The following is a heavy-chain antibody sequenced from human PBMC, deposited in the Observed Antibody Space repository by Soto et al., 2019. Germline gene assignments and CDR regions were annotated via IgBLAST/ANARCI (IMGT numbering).Heavy chain of an antibody. CDR2: ISWNSGSI. Sequence: EVQLVESGGGLVQPGRSLRLSCAASGFTFDDYAMHWVRQAPGKGLEWVSGISWNSGSIGYADSVKGRFTISRDNAKNSRYLQMNSLRSEDTALYYCAKGLYSCSWYCPAQHWGQGTLVTVSS. CDR1: GFTFDDYA. CDR3: AKGLYSCSWYCPAQH. J-gene: IGHJ1*01. D-gene: IGHD6-13*01. V-gene: IGHV3-9*01.